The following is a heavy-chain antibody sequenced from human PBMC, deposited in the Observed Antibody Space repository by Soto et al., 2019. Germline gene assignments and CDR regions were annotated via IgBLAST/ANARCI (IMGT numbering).Heavy chain of an antibody. V-gene: IGHV4-39*07. J-gene: IGHJ4*02. CDR1: GGSISSGGYY. CDR3: SIMITFGGVIIDY. D-gene: IGHD3-16*02. Sequence: ETLSLTCTVSGGSISSGGYYWSWIRQPPGKGLEWIGEINHSGSTNYNPSLKSRFTISVDTSKNQFSLKLSSGTAADTAVYYCSIMITFGGVIIDYWGQGTLVTVSS. CDR2: INHSGST.